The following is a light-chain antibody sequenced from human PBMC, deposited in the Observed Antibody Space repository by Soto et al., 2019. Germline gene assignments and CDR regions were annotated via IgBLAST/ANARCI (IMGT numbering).Light chain of an antibody. CDR2: GAC. CDR1: QNVSSN. V-gene: IGKV3D-15*01. Sequence: TQSPCTLSLSPGERATLSYRASQNVSSNLLVWYQQHPGQAPRLLIYGACSRATGIPARFSGSGSGTEFTLTISSPQSEDFAVYYCQHYNNWPTFGQGTKVDIK. CDR3: QHYNNWPT. J-gene: IGKJ1*01.